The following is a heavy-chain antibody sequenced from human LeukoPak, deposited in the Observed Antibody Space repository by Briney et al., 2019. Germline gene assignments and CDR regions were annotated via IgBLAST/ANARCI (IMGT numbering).Heavy chain of an antibody. V-gene: IGHV3-23*01. CDR3: ARDRAAADP. CDR2: ISGSGGST. CDR1: GFTFSSYG. D-gene: IGHD6-13*01. J-gene: IGHJ5*02. Sequence: PGGSLRLSCAASGFTFSSYGMSWVRQAPGKRLEWVSAISGSGGSTYYADSVKGRFTISRDDSKNMLFLQMDSLRVEDTAVYYCARDRAAADPWGQGTLVTVSS.